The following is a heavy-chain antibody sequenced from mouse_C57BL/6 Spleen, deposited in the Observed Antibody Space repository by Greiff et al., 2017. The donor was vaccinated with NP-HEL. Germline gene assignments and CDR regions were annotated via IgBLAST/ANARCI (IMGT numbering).Heavy chain of an antibody. CDR2: IYPRDGST. Sequence: VQLQQSGPELVKPGASVKLSCKASGYTFTSYDINWVQQRPGQGLEWIGWIYPRDGSTKYNEKFKGKATLTVDTSSSTAYMERHSLTSEDSAVYFWASNDYYGSSSFAYWGQGTLVTVSA. D-gene: IGHD1-1*01. J-gene: IGHJ3*01. CDR1: GYTFTSYD. CDR3: ASNDYYGSSSFAY. V-gene: IGHV1-85*01.